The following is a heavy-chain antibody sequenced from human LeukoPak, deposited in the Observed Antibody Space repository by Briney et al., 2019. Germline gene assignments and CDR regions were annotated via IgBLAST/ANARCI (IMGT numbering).Heavy chain of an antibody. J-gene: IGHJ4*02. V-gene: IGHV4-30-4*01. CDR1: GGSIRSGDYY. Sequence: SETLSLTCTVSGGSIRSGDYYWSWIRQPPGKGLEWIGYIYYSGSTYYNPSLKSRVTISVDTSKNQFSLKLSSVTAADTAVYYCARAGLNNERGVPYYYDSSGYPRDWGQGTLVTVSS. D-gene: IGHD3-22*01. CDR2: IYYSGST. CDR3: ARAGLNNERGVPYYYDSSGYPRD.